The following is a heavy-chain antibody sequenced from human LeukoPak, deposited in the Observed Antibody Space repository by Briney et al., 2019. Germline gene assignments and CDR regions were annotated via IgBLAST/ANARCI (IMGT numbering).Heavy chain of an antibody. CDR1: GGSVSSSSYY. CDR3: ARGTYYYDTSGYLFLN. V-gene: IGHV4-39*07. Sequence: SETLSLTCSVSGGSVSSSSYYWGWIRKPPGNGLEWIGTYYRGSTYYNPSLKSRVTISVDRSKNQFSLKLSSVTAADTAVYYCARGTYYYDTSGYLFLNWGQGTLVTVSS. CDR2: TYYRGST. D-gene: IGHD3-22*01. J-gene: IGHJ4*02.